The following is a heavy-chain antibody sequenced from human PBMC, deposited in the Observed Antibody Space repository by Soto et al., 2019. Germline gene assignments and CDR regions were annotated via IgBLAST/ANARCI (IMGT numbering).Heavy chain of an antibody. V-gene: IGHV3-48*02. CDR3: ARVPRSSYHYVDL. D-gene: IGHD6-13*01. CDR2: ISKSGTTT. CDR1: GFTFSSYG. Sequence: GRSLRLSCVASGFTFSSYGMNWVRQGPGKGLEWLSSISKSGTTTYYADSVKGRFTISRDNAKNSLYLQMNSLRDEDMAVYYFARVPRSSYHYVDLWGQGTLVTVSS. J-gene: IGHJ4*02.